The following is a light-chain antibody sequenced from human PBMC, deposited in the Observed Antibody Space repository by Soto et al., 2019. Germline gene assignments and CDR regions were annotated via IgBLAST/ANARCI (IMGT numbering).Light chain of an antibody. J-gene: IGKJ4*01. CDR1: QSVSFY. Sequence: EVVLTQSPATLSLSPGERATLSCRASQSVSFYLGWYQQKPGQAPRLLIYDASKRATGTPARFSGSGSGTDFTLTISSLEPEDFATYYCQQYNSYPHTFGGATKVDIK. CDR3: QQYNSYPHT. CDR2: DAS. V-gene: IGKV3-11*01.